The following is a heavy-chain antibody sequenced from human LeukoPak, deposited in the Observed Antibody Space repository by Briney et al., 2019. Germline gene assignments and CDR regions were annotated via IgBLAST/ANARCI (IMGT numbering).Heavy chain of an antibody. V-gene: IGHV3-21*01. J-gene: IGHJ4*02. CDR2: ISSSSSYI. Sequence: GGSLRLSCAASGFTFSSYSMNWVRQAPGKGLEWVSSISSSSSYIYYADSVKGRFTISIDNAKNSLYLQMNSLRAEDTAVYYCASTLGYCSGGSCYTGFWGQGTLVTVSS. D-gene: IGHD2-15*01. CDR3: ASTLGYCSGGSCYTGF. CDR1: GFTFSSYS.